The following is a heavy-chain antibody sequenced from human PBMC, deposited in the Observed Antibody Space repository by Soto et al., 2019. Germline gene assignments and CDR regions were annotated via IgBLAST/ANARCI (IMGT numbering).Heavy chain of an antibody. CDR3: ARGSTYSGFVT. Sequence: QVQLQESGPRLVKPSQTLSLTCTVSGDSIGSGDYYWTWIRQPPGKGLEWIGYIYYMGTTFYNPSLESRVHISVDTSKNQFSLRVTSVTAADTAVYYGARGSTYSGFVTWGQGTLITVSS. V-gene: IGHV4-30-4*01. J-gene: IGHJ5*02. CDR1: GDSIGSGDYY. D-gene: IGHD3-10*01. CDR2: IYYMGTT.